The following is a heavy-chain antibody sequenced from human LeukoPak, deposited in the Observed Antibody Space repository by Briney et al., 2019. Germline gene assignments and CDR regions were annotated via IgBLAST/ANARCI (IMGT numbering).Heavy chain of an antibody. CDR3: ARRPPRDSYGYDY. V-gene: IGHV3-66*04. J-gene: IGHJ4*02. Sequence: GGSLRLSCAASGFTVSRNYMSWVRQAPGKGLEWVSVIYSGGSTYYADSVKGRFTISRDNSENTLYLQMNSLRAEDTAVYYCARRPPRDSYGYDYWGQGTLVAVSS. D-gene: IGHD5-18*01. CDR1: GFTVSRNY. CDR2: IYSGGST.